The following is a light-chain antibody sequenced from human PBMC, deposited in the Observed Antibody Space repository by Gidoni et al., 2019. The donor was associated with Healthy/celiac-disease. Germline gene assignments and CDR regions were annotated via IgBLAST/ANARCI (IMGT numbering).Light chain of an antibody. V-gene: IGKV1-33*01. Sequence: DIQMTQSPSSLSASVGDRVTITCQASQDISNYLNWYQQKPGKAPKLLIYDASNLETGVPSRFSGSGSGTECTVTISSLQTEDIGTDYCQQYDNLPSFTFGPGTKVDIK. CDR3: QQYDNLPSFT. J-gene: IGKJ3*01. CDR1: QDISNY. CDR2: DAS.